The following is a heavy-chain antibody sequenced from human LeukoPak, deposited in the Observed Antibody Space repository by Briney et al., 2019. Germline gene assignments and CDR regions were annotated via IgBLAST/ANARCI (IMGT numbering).Heavy chain of an antibody. D-gene: IGHD3-3*01. V-gene: IGHV1-69*04. J-gene: IGHJ4*02. CDR2: IIPILGIA. CDR3: ARGSGAGFWSGYMYYFDY. CDR1: GGTFSSYA. Sequence: ASVKVSCKASGGTFSSYAISWVRQAPGQGLEWMGRIIPILGIANYAQKFQGRVTITADKSTSTAYMELSSLRSDDTAVYYCARGSGAGFWSGYMYYFDYWGQGTLVTVSS.